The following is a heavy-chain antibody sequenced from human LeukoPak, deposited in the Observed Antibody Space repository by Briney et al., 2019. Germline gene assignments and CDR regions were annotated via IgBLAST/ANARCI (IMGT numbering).Heavy chain of an antibody. V-gene: IGHV3-66*01. D-gene: IGHD2/OR15-2a*01. CDR2: IHISGST. J-gene: IGHJ4*02. CDR3: ARAVEYLPLDY. CDR1: GFTVTSTY. Sequence: GGSLRLSCAASGFTVTSTYITWVRQAPGKGLEWVSIIHISGSTYYADSVRGRFTISRNNSKNTVYLQMNSLRADDTAVYYCARAVEYLPLDYWGQGTLVAVSS.